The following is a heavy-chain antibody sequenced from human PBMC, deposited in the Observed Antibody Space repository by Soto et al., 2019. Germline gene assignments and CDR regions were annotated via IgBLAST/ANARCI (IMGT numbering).Heavy chain of an antibody. J-gene: IGHJ3*02. CDR2: ISYDGSNK. D-gene: IGHD1-26*01. Sequence: QVQLVESGGGVVQPGRSLRLSCTASGFTFRSYAMHWVRQAPGKGLEWVALISYDGSNKYYADFVKGRFTISRDNSKNTLYLQMNSLRAEDTAVYYCAKDRGGSYYYDAFDIWGQGTMVTVSS. CDR1: GFTFRSYA. CDR3: AKDRGGSYYYDAFDI. V-gene: IGHV3-30-3*01.